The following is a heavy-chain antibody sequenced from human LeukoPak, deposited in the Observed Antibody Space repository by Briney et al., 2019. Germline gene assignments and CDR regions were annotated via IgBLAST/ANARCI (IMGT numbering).Heavy chain of an antibody. D-gene: IGHD6-19*01. CDR2: MNPNSGNT. Sequence: ASVTVSCKASGYTFTSYDINWVRQATGQGLEWMGWMNPNSGNTGYAQKFQGRVTMTRNTSISTAYMELSSLRSEDTAVYYCARGPPYSSGWNDNWFDPWGQGTLVTVSS. CDR3: ARGPPYSSGWNDNWFDP. V-gene: IGHV1-8*01. J-gene: IGHJ5*02. CDR1: GYTFTSYD.